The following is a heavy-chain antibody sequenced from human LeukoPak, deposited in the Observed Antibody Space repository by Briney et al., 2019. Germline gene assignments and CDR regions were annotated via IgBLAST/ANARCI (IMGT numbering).Heavy chain of an antibody. CDR1: VFTFSTYN. CDR3: AKAPPGIMITFGGVIVD. J-gene: IGHJ4*02. CDR2: ITSSSRYT. V-gene: IGHV3-21*01. D-gene: IGHD3-16*02. Sequence: GGSLRLSCAASVFTFSTYNMNWVRQAPGKGLEWVSSITSSSRYTFYADSVKGRFTISRDNSKNTLYLQMNSLRAEDTAVYYCAKAPPGIMITFGGVIVDWGQGTLVTVSS.